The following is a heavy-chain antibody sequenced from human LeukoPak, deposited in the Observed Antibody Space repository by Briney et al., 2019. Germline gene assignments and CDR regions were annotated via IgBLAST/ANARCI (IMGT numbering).Heavy chain of an antibody. CDR2: IIPIFGTA. Sequence: SVKVSCKASGGTFSSYAISWVRQAPGQGLEWMGGIIPIFGTANYAQKFQGRVTITTDESTSTAYMELSSLRSEDTAVYYCARSRGPYDILTGYGYYYYYMDVWGKGTTVTVSS. J-gene: IGHJ6*03. CDR1: GGTFSSYA. D-gene: IGHD3-9*01. CDR3: ARSRGPYDILTGYGYYYYYMDV. V-gene: IGHV1-69*05.